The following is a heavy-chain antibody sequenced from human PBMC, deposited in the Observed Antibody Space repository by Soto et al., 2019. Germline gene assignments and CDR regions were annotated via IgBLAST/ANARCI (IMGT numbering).Heavy chain of an antibody. CDR2: IYYSGST. V-gene: IGHV4-30-4*01. J-gene: IGHJ3*02. CDR1: GGSISSGDYY. CDR3: ARATGGSGSYYNAFDI. Sequence: SETLSLTCTVSGGSISSGDYYWSWIRQPPGKGLEWIGYIYYSGSTYYNPSLKSRVTISVDTSKNQFSLKLSSVTAADTAVYYCARATGGSGSYYNAFDIWGQGTMVTVSS. D-gene: IGHD1-26*01.